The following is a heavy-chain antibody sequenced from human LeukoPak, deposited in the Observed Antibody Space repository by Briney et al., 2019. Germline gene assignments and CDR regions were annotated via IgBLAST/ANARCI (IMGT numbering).Heavy chain of an antibody. CDR2: INESGRT. Sequence: SETLSLTCTVDGGSLTDSYWTWIRQAPGQGLEWLGDINESGRTTYNPSLKSRVTISVDTSKNQFSLKLSSVTAADTAVYYCARDWGIAVAGNWFDPWGQGTLVTVSS. V-gene: IGHV4-34*01. D-gene: IGHD6-19*01. CDR3: ARDWGIAVAGNWFDP. J-gene: IGHJ5*02. CDR1: GGSLTDSY.